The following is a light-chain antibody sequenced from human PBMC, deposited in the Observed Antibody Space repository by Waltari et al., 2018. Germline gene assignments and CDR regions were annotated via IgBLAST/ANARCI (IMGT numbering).Light chain of an antibody. J-gene: IGLJ2*01. CDR2: SNS. CDR1: SSNIGPST. V-gene: IGLV1-44*01. CDR3: ATWDDSLKGVI. Sequence: QSVLTQPPSASATPGQSVTISCSGGSSNIGPSTVSWYQHVPGTAPKLLIYSNSLRPSGVPGRFSGSKSGISASLAISDLQSEDEADYYCATWDDSLKGVIFGGGSKLTVL.